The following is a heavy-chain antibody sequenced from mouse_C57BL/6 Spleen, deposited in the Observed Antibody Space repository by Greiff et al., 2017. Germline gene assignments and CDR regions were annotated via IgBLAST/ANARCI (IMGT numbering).Heavy chain of an antibody. D-gene: IGHD1-1*01. CDR3: AREGVISSVFGDY. CDR1: GYTFTDYY. Sequence: EVQLQQSGPVLVKPGASVKMSCKASGYTFTDYYMNWVKQSHGKSLEWIGDINPYDGGTNYNQKFKGKATLTVDKSSSTAYMQLNSLTSVESAVYSCAREGVISSVFGDYWGQGTTLTGSS. CDR2: INPYDGGT. V-gene: IGHV1-19*01. J-gene: IGHJ2*01.